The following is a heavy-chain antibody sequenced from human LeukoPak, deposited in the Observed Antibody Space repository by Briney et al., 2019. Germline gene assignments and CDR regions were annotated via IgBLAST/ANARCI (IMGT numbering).Heavy chain of an antibody. Sequence: PGGSLRLSCVGSGFTFSDAWMSWVRQAPGKGLVWVSRINSDGSSTSYADSVKGRFTISRDNAKNTLYLQMNSLRAEDTAVYYCARACCNSSGLQLDYWGQGTLVTVSS. J-gene: IGHJ4*02. D-gene: IGHD6-19*01. V-gene: IGHV3-74*01. CDR3: ARACCNSSGLQLDY. CDR1: GFTFSDAW. CDR2: INSDGSST.